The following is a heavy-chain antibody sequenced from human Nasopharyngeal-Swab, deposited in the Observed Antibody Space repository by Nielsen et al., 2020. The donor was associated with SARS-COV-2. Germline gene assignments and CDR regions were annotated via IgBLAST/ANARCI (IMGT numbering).Heavy chain of an antibody. CDR2: IRSKAYGGTT. CDR1: GFTFGGYA. J-gene: IGHJ4*02. V-gene: IGHV3-49*04. CDR3: TRAWGVGYCSGGSCYDAY. D-gene: IGHD2-15*01. Sequence: GESLKISCAASGFTFGGYAMSWVRQAPGKGLEWVGFIRSKAYGGTTEYAASVKGRFTISRDDSKSIAYLQMNSLKTEDTAVYYCTRAWGVGYCSGGSCYDAYWGQGTLVTVSS.